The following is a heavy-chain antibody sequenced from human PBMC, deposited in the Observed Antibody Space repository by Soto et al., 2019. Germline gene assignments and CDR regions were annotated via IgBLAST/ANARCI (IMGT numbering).Heavy chain of an antibody. CDR3: ARDSGYGSGASVNHYLDY. J-gene: IGHJ4*01. CDR2: IGGSGTGGRT. CDR1: GLTFSTYA. Sequence: EVHLLESGGDLVQPGGSLRLSCTASGLTFSTYAMSWVRQAPGKGLEWVSAIGGSGTGGRTYYADSVKGRFTISRDNSKNTVYLQMNSLRAEDTAVYYCARDSGYGSGASVNHYLDYWGHGTLVTVSS. D-gene: IGHD3-10*01. V-gene: IGHV3-23*01.